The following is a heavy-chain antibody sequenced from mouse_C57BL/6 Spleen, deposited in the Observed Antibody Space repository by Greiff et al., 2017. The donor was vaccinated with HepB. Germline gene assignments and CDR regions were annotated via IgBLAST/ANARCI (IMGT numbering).Heavy chain of an antibody. CDR3: VRRLLPFYAMDY. CDR1: GYTFTSYW. J-gene: IGHJ4*01. CDR2: IDPSDSYT. Sequence: VQLQESGAELVMPGASVKLSCKASGYTFTSYWMHWVKQRPGQGLEWIGEIDPSDSYTNYNQKFKGKSTLTVDKSSSTAYMQLSSLTSEDSAVYYCVRRLLPFYAMDYWGQGTSVTVSS. V-gene: IGHV1-69*01. D-gene: IGHD2-3*01.